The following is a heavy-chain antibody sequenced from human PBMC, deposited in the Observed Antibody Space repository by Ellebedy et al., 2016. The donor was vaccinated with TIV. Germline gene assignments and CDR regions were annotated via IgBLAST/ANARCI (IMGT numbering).Heavy chain of an antibody. CDR1: GFTFSSYG. CDR2: IWYDGSNK. D-gene: IGHD6-13*01. CDR3: ARGTQGSSSWYFSFDY. J-gene: IGHJ4*02. Sequence: GESLKISCSASGFTFSSYGMHWVRQAPGKGLEWVAVIWYDGSNKYYADSVKGRFTISRDNSKNTLYLQMNSLRAEDTAVYYCARGTQGSSSWYFSFDYWGQGTLVTVSS. V-gene: IGHV3-33*08.